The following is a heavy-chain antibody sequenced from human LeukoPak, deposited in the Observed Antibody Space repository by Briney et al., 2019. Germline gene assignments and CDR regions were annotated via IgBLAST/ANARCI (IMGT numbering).Heavy chain of an antibody. V-gene: IGHV4-34*01. Sequence: PSETLSLTCAVYGGSFSGYYWSWIRQPPGKGLEWIGEINHSGSTNYNPSLKSRVTISVDTSKNQFSLKLSSVTAADTAVYYCARALEGGAYYYDSSGYTWGQGTLVTVSS. CDR3: ARALEGGAYYYDSSGYT. CDR2: INHSGST. D-gene: IGHD3-22*01. J-gene: IGHJ5*02. CDR1: GGSFSGYY.